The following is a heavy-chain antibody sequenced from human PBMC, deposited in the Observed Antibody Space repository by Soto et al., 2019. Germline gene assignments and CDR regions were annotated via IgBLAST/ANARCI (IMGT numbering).Heavy chain of an antibody. D-gene: IGHD3-22*01. CDR3: VKENGYYSYFFDH. Sequence: QVQLVESGGGVVQPGRSLSLSCAASEFTFSAHGMHWVRQAPGKGLEWVGIISSDGNSKFYGDSVKGRFTFSRDNSNNTLYLQMNSLKTEDTAVYYCVKENGYYSYFFDHWGRGTLVTVSS. V-gene: IGHV3-30*18. CDR1: EFTFSAHG. CDR2: ISSDGNSK. J-gene: IGHJ4*02.